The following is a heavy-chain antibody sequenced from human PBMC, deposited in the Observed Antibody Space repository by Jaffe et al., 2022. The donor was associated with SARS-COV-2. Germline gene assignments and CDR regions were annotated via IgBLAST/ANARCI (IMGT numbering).Heavy chain of an antibody. V-gene: IGHV3-33*01. D-gene: IGHD5-12*01. Sequence: QVQLVESGGGVAQPGGSLRLSCAASGFTFNRHHMHWVRQAPGKGLESVALIWHDGTDKYYGDSVKGRFTISRDNSKNTLYLQMNSLRADDTAVYYCARYSGYDYFFDCWGQGTQVTVSS. J-gene: IGHJ4*02. CDR1: GFTFNRHH. CDR3: ARYSGYDYFFDC. CDR2: IWHDGTDK.